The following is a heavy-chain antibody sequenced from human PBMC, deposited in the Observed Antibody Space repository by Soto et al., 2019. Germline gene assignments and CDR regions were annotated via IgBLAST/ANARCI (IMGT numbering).Heavy chain of an antibody. J-gene: IGHJ4*02. D-gene: IGHD3-22*01. CDR1: GYTFTNYA. V-gene: IGHV1-3*01. CDR3: ARLGDSSGYSFDY. Sequence: EASVKVSCKASGYTFTNYAMHWVRQAPGQRLEWMGIINAGNGNTKYSQKFQGRVTMTRDTSTSTAYMELSSLRSEDTAVYYCARLGDSSGYSFDYWGQGTLVTVSS. CDR2: INAGNGNT.